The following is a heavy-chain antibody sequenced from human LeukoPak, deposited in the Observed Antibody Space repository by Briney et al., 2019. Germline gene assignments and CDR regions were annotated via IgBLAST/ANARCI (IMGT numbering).Heavy chain of an antibody. J-gene: IGHJ4*02. CDR2: INHSGST. CDR3: ARGSTVTTSRAFDY. CDR1: GGSFSGYY. D-gene: IGHD4-17*01. Sequence: SETLSLTCAVYGGSFSGYYWSWIRQPPGKGLEWIGEINHSGSTNYNPSLKSRVTISVDTSKNQFSLKLGSVTAADTAVYYCARGSTVTTSRAFDYWGQGTLVTVSS. V-gene: IGHV4-34*01.